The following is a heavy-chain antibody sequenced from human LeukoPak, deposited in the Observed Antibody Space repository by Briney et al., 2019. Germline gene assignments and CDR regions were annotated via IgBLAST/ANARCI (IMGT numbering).Heavy chain of an antibody. CDR1: GDSISSSNYS. Sequence: SETLSLTCTVSGDSISSSNYSWSWIRQPPGKGLEWIGYIYHSGSTYYNPSLKSRVTISVDKSKNQFPLKLSSVTAADTAVYYCGRASPPDYYYYGMDVWGQGTTVTVSS. J-gene: IGHJ6*02. CDR3: GRASPPDYYYYGMDV. V-gene: IGHV4-30-2*01. CDR2: IYHSGST.